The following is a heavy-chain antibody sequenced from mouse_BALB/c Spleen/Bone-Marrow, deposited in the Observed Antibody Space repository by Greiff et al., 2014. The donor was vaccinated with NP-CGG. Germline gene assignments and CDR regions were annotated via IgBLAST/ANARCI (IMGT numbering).Heavy chain of an antibody. CDR3: AHDAPFTY. CDR2: IDPASGNT. CDR1: GFNIKDTF. Sequence: EVQLQQSGADLVKPGASVKLSCTTSGFNIKDTFMHWVKQRPEQGLEWIGRIDPASGNTKYDPKFQGKATKTADTSSNKVSLQLSGLTSEDTDVYYCAHDAPFTYWGKGTLVTVSA. D-gene: IGHD2-3*01. V-gene: IGHV14-3*02. J-gene: IGHJ3*01.